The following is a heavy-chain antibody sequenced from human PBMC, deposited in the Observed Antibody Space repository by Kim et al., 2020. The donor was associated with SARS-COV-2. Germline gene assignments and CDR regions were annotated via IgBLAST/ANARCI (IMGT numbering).Heavy chain of an antibody. CDR3: ARPAAGDYGGNSDAFDI. V-gene: IGHV1-69*13. D-gene: IGHD4-17*01. J-gene: IGHJ3*02. CDR1: GGTFSSYA. Sequence: SVKVSCKASGGTFSSYAISWVRQAPGQGLEWMGGIIPIFGTANYAQKFQGRVTITADESTSTAYMELSSLRSEDTAVYYCARPAAGDYGGNSDAFDIWGQGTMVTVSS. CDR2: IIPIFGTA.